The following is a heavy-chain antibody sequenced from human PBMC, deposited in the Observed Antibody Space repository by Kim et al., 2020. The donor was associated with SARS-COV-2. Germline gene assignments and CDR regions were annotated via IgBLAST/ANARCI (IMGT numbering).Heavy chain of an antibody. CDR3: ARDQPFRVRAYGMDV. CDR1: GYTFTSYA. D-gene: IGHD3-10*01. V-gene: IGHV1-3*01. Sequence: ASVKVSCKASGYTFTSYAMHWVRQAPGQRLEWMGWINAGNGNTKYSQKFQGRVTITRDTSASTAYMELSSLRSEDTAVYYCARDQPFRVRAYGMDVWGQGTTVTVSS. J-gene: IGHJ6*02. CDR2: INAGNGNT.